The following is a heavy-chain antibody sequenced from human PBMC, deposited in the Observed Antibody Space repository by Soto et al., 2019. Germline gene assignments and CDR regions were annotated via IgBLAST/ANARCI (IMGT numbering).Heavy chain of an antibody. Sequence: ASVKVSCKASGYTFTSYAMLLVGQAPGQRLEWMGWINAGNGNTKYSQKFQGRVTITRDTSASTAYMELSSLRSEDTAVYYCVTGRPLVRGVISPYGDYWGQGTLVTVSS. V-gene: IGHV1-3*01. J-gene: IGHJ4*02. CDR1: GYTFTSYA. CDR3: VTGRPLVRGVISPYGDY. CDR2: INAGNGNT. D-gene: IGHD3-10*01.